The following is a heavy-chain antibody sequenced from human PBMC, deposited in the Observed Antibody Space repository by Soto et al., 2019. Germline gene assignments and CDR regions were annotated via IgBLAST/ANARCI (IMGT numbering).Heavy chain of an antibody. CDR1: GFTFRRHW. V-gene: IGHV3-74*01. J-gene: IGHJ3*01. CDR3: VREVYSGFEYVVFEV. Sequence: EVQLVESGGGLVQPGGSLRLSCGASGFTFRRHWMHWVRQIPGKGLMWVSRINTDGSGTSYADSVEGRFTISRDNAKNTLYLQMNCLRAEDTAVDYCVREVYSGFEYVVFEVLGQGTTVAVSS. CDR2: INTDGSGT. D-gene: IGHD5-12*01.